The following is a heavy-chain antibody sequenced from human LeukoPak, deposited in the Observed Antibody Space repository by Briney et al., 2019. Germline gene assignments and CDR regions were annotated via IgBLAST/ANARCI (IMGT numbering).Heavy chain of an antibody. CDR1: GSILSSFS. Sequence: GGSLRLSCAASGSILSSFSMSWVRQVPGKGLEWVSAVVGDTITFYTDSVKGRFTISRDYSKNTLYLQMSSLRAEDTAIYYCAKGNTHWELYDYWGQGTLVTVSP. J-gene: IGHJ4*02. D-gene: IGHD4-23*01. CDR3: AKGNTHWELYDY. V-gene: IGHV3-23*01. CDR2: VVGDTIT.